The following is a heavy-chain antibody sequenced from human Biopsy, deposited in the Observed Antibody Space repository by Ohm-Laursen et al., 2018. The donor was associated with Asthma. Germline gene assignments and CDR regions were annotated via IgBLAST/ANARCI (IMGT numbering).Heavy chain of an antibody. J-gene: IGHJ3*02. V-gene: IGHV4-59*01. Sequence: SETLSLTCRISGGSIKSSSWTWIRQPPGKGLEWIGYSGNTNYNPSLKSRVTISVDTSKNQVSLELRSVSSSDTAVYYCARLWDYYDSRAPGGDAFDIWGRGTMVSVSS. CDR1: GGSIKSSS. D-gene: IGHD3-22*01. CDR3: ARLWDYYDSRAPGGDAFDI. CDR2: SGNT.